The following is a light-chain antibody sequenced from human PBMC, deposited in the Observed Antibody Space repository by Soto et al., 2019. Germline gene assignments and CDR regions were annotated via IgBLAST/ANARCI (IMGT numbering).Light chain of an antibody. V-gene: IGLV1-40*01. CDR2: GNS. CDR1: SSNIGAGYD. CDR3: QSYDSSLSASV. J-gene: IGLJ2*01. Sequence: QSVLTQPPSVSGAPGQRVTIPCTGSSSNIGAGYDVHWYQQFPGTAPKLLIYGNSNRLSGVPDRFSGSKSGTSASLAITGLQAEDEADYYCQSYDSSLSASVFGGGTSSPS.